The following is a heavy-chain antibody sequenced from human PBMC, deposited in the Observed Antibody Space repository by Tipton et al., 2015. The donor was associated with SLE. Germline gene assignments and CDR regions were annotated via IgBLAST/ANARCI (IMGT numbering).Heavy chain of an antibody. J-gene: IGHJ2*01. CDR1: GGSFSGHY. CDR2: INHSGST. CDR3: ARVVNWDWYFDL. V-gene: IGHV4-34*01. D-gene: IGHD1-1*01. Sequence: GLVKPSETLSLTCAVYGGSFSGHYWSWIRQPPGKGLEWIGEINHSGSTNYNPSLKSRVTISVDTSKNQFSLKLSSVTAADTAVYYCARVVNWDWYFDLWGRGTLVTVSS.